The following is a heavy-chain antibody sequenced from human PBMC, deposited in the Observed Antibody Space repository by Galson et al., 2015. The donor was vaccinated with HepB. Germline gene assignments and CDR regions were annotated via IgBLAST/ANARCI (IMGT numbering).Heavy chain of an antibody. CDR2: TYYRSKWYN. D-gene: IGHD3-22*01. CDR3: ARDAFPYYYDSSGYYFDY. V-gene: IGHV6-1*01. J-gene: IGHJ4*02. CDR1: GDSVSSTSAA. Sequence: CAISGDSVSSTSAAWNWIRQSPSRGLEWLGRTYYRSKWYNDYAVSVKSRITINPDTSKNQFSLQLNSVTPEDTAVYYCARDAFPYYYDSSGYYFDYWGQGTLVTVSS.